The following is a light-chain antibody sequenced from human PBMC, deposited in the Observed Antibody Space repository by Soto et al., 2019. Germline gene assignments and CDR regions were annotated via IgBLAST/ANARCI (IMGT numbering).Light chain of an antibody. J-gene: IGLJ3*02. V-gene: IGLV1-51*02. CDR3: ETRDTSLSTRV. Sequence: QSVLTQPPSVSAAPGQTVTISCSGSTSNIGNNLVSWYQQLPGTAPKLLIFNNNNRPSGIPDRFSGSKSDTSATLDITGLQTEDEADYYCETRDTSLSTRVFGGGTKVTVL. CDR1: TSNIGNNL. CDR2: NNN.